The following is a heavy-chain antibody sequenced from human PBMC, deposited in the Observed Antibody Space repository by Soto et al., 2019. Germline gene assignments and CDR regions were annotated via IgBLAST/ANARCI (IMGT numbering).Heavy chain of an antibody. CDR3: ARDQDLETPDAFDI. CDR2: TYYRSKWYN. D-gene: IGHD1-1*01. J-gene: IGHJ3*02. CDR1: GDSVSSNSAA. Sequence: QVQLQQSGPGLVKPSQTLSLTCAISGDSVSSNSAAWNWIRQSPSRGIDWLGRTYYRSKWYNDYALSVKSRITVNPDTSKNQFSLQLNSVTPEDTAVYYCARDQDLETPDAFDIWGQGTMVTVSS. V-gene: IGHV6-1*01.